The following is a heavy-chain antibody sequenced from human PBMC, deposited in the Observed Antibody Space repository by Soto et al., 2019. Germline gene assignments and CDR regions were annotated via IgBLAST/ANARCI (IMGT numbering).Heavy chain of an antibody. V-gene: IGHV4-30-2*01. D-gene: IGHD5-18*01. CDR1: GGSISSGGYF. Sequence: PSETLSLTCAVSGGSISSGGYFWSWIRHPPGKGLEWIGYIYHSGSTYYNPSLKSRVTISVDRSKNQFSLKLSSVTAADTAVYSCARTPWDGYTGYYFDYWGQGTLVTVSS. J-gene: IGHJ4*02. CDR3: ARTPWDGYTGYYFDY. CDR2: IYHSGST.